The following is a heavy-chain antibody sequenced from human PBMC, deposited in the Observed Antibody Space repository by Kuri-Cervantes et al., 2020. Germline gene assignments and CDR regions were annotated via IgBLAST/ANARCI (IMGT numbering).Heavy chain of an antibody. D-gene: IGHD3-22*01. CDR3: AGAMIVVVIIEDAFDI. CDR1: GGSVSSGSYY. Sequence: ESLKISCTVSGGSVSSGSYYWSWIRQPPGKGLEWIGSIYYSGSTYYNPSLKSRVTISVDTSKNQFSLKLSSVTAADTAVYYCAGAMIVVVIIEDAFDIWGQGTMVTVSS. J-gene: IGHJ3*02. V-gene: IGHV4-39*01. CDR2: IYYSGST.